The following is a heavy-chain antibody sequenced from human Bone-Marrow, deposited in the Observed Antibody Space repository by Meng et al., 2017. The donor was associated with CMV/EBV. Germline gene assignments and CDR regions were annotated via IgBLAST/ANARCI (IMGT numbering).Heavy chain of an antibody. Sequence: ASVKVSCKASGYTFTGYNIHWVRQAPGQGLEWMGWINPNSGGTNYAQRFQGGVTMTRDTSISTADMELSSLTSDDTAVYYCARGRVNAVAAMGTTPPGDYWG. D-gene: IGHD6-13*01. V-gene: IGHV1-2*02. J-gene: IGHJ4*01. CDR3: ARGRVNAVAAMGTTPPGDY. CDR2: INPNSGGT. CDR1: GYTFTGYN.